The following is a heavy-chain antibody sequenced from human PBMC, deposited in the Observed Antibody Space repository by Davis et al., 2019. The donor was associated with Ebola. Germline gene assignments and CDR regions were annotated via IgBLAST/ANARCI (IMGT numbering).Heavy chain of an antibody. CDR2: INPGDGTT. Sequence: ASVKVSCKASFTSYYVHWVRQAPRQGLEWMGIINPGDGTTSYAQKFQGRVTMTRDTSTSTVYMELSSLRSEDTAVYCCAREPRDNRDGYNYLFDYWGQGTLVTVSS. V-gene: IGHV1-46*01. J-gene: IGHJ4*02. D-gene: IGHD5-24*01. CDR3: AREPRDNRDGYNYLFDY. CDR1: FTSYY.